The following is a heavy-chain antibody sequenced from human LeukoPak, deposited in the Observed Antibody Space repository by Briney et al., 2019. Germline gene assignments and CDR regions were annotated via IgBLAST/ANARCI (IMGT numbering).Heavy chain of an antibody. CDR1: GYSFTSYL. CDR2: IYPGDSDT. V-gene: IGHV5-51*01. CDR3: ARHAADDAPPFDY. Sequence: GQSLKISCKGSGYSFTSYLIGWVGQMPGKGLEWMGIIYPGDSDTRYSPSFQGQVTISADKSISTAYLQWSSLKASATAMYYGARHAADDAPPFDYWGEGDLVTVSS. J-gene: IGHJ4*02. D-gene: IGHD6-25*01.